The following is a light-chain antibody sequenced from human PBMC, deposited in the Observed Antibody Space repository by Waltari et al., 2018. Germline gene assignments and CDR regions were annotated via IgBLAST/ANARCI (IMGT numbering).Light chain of an antibody. CDR3: MQALQIPWT. CDR1: QSLLHSHGDNY. J-gene: IGKJ1*01. Sequence: EIVMTQSPLSLLVTPGEPASIPCRSSQSLLHSHGDNYLDWYLQRPGQSPQLLIYLGSSRATGVPDRFGGSGSGTDFTLKISRVEAEDVGVYYCMQALQIPWTFGQGTKVEIK. CDR2: LGS. V-gene: IGKV2-28*01.